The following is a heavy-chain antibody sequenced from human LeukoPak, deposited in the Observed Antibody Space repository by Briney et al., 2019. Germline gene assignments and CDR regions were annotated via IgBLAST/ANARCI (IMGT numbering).Heavy chain of an antibody. CDR2: INHSGST. D-gene: IGHD4-11*01. V-gene: IGHV4-34*01. CDR1: GGSFSGYY. Sequence: SETLSLTCAVYGGSFSGYYWSWIRQPPGNGLEWIGEINHSGSTNYNPSLKSRVTISVDTSKNQFSLKLSSVTAADTAVYYCARLPTPNYYYYYYMDVWGKGTTVTVSS. CDR3: ARLPTPNYYYYYYMDV. J-gene: IGHJ6*03.